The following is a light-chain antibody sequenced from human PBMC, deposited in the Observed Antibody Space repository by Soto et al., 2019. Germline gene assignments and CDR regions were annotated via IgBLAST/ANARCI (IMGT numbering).Light chain of an antibody. V-gene: IGLV1-40*01. CDR3: QSYDSSLSSVV. J-gene: IGLJ2*01. CDR1: SSNIGAGYD. Sequence: QSVLTQPPSVSGAPGQRVTISCTGSSSNIGAGYDVHWYQQLPGTAPKLLIYGNSNRPSGVPDRFSGSKSGTSASLAITGLQAEDEADYYCQSYDSSLSSVVXXGGTKLTXL. CDR2: GNS.